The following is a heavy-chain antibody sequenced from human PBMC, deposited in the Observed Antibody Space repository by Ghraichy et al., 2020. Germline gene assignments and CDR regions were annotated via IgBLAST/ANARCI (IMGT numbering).Heavy chain of an antibody. Sequence: SETLSLTCTVSGGSISNNHWSWIRQLPGKGLEWIGYIYYRGSTNYNPSLKGRVTISLDTSKNQFSLRLSSVTAADTAVYYCARTNFGGNSGWYFDLWGRGTVVTVSS. J-gene: IGHJ2*01. D-gene: IGHD4-23*01. V-gene: IGHV4-59*01. CDR3: ARTNFGGNSGWYFDL. CDR2: IYYRGST. CDR1: GGSISNNH.